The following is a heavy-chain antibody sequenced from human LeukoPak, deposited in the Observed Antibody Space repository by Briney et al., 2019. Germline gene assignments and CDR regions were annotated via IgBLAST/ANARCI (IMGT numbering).Heavy chain of an antibody. J-gene: IGHJ6*03. CDR1: GYSFTSYW. CDR2: IYPGDSDT. V-gene: IGHV5-51*01. D-gene: IGHD2-15*01. CDR3: ARHKGSPYYYYYMDV. Sequence: GESLKISCKGSGYSFTSYWIGWVRQMPGKGLEWMGIIYPGDSDTRYSPSFQGQVTISADKSISTAYLQWSSLKASDTAMYCCARHKGSPYYYYYMDVWGKGTTVTAPS.